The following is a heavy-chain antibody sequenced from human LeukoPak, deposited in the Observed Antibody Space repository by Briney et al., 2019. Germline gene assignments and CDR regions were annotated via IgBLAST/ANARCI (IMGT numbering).Heavy chain of an antibody. CDR2: ISGSDGST. D-gene: IGHD3-22*01. J-gene: IGHJ4*02. CDR1: GFTFSSYA. CDR3: AKSYYYDSSGYYLGRPFDY. V-gene: IGHV3-23*01. Sequence: GGSLRLSCAASGFTFSSYAMSWVRQAPGKGLEWVSSISGSDGSTFYADSVKGRFTISRDNSKNTLYLQMNSLRAEDTAVYYCAKSYYYDSSGYYLGRPFDYWGQGTLVTVSS.